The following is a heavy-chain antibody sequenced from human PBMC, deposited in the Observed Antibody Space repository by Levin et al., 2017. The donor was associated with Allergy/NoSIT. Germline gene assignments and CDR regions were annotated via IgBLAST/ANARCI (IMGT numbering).Heavy chain of an antibody. CDR2: ISAYNGNT. CDR3: ARAPGRIGRGAVAGTPFDY. V-gene: IGHV1-18*01. Sequence: PMASVKVSCKASGYTFTSYGISWVRQAPGQGLEWMGWISAYNGNTNYAQKLQGRVTMTTDTSTSTAYMELRSLRSDDTAVYYCARAPGRIGRGAVAGTPFDYWGQGTLVTVSS. CDR1: GYTFTSYG. J-gene: IGHJ4*02. D-gene: IGHD6-19*01.